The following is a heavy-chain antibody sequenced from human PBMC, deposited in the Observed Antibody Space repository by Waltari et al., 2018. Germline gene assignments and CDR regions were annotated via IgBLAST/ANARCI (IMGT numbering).Heavy chain of an antibody. CDR3: ARGLLWFGELKNFDY. CDR2: TYTSGST. J-gene: IGHJ4*02. CDR1: GGSISSGRSY. D-gene: IGHD3-10*01. Sequence: QVQLQESGPGLVKPSQTLSLTCTVFGGSISSGRSYWRWIRQPAGKGLGWIGHTYTSGSTNYNPSLKSRVAISIDTSKNQFSLKLSSVTAADTAVYYCARGLLWFGELKNFDYWGQGTLVTVSS. V-gene: IGHV4-61*02.